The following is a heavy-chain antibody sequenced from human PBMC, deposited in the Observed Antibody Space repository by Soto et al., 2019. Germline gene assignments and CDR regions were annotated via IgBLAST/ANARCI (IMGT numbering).Heavy chain of an antibody. CDR3: VQSRCGGDCLQSYSSHSYYGLDV. Sequence: QITLKESGPTLVKPTQTLTLTCTFSGFSLSTTGVGVGWIRQPPGKALEWLALIYWDDDKRYNPSLKSRLTITNDTSKNQVVLTMTNMDTVDTATYYCVQSRCGGDCLQSYSSHSYYGLDVWGQGTTVTVSS. CDR1: GFSLSTTGVG. J-gene: IGHJ6*02. V-gene: IGHV2-5*02. CDR2: IYWDDDK. D-gene: IGHD2-21*01.